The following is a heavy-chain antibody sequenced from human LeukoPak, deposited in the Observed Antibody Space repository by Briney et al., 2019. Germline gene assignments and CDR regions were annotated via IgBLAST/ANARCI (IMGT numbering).Heavy chain of an antibody. CDR2: IIPIFGTA. Sequence: SVKVSCKASGGTFISYAISWVRQAPGQGLEWMGGIIPIFGTANYAQKFQGRVTITADKSTSTAYMELSSLRSEDTAVYYCASVYSSGWYFDYWGQGTLVTVSS. D-gene: IGHD6-19*01. CDR3: ASVYSSGWYFDY. J-gene: IGHJ4*02. V-gene: IGHV1-69*06. CDR1: GGTFISYA.